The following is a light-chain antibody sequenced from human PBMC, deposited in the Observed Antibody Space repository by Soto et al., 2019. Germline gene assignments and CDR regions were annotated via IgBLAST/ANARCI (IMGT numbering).Light chain of an antibody. CDR3: CSYAGSSSYV. V-gene: IGLV2-23*01. CDR1: SSDVGSYNL. Sequence: QAVLTQPASVSGSPGQSITISCTGTSSDVGSYNLVSWYQQRPGKAPKLMICEGSRRPSGVSNRFSGSKSGNTASLTISGLQAEDEADYYCCSYAGSSSYVFGTGTKVTVL. CDR2: EGS. J-gene: IGLJ1*01.